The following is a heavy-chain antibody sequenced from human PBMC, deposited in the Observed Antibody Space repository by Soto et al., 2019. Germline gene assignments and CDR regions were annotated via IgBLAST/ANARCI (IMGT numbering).Heavy chain of an antibody. Sequence: XVSLRLSCAASGFTFSSYGMHWVRQAPGKGLEWVAVIWYDGSNKYYADSVKGRFTISRDNSKNTLYLQMNSLRAEDTAVYYCARDRHKSGMDVWGQGTTVTVSS. J-gene: IGHJ6*02. CDR1: GFTFSSYG. CDR2: IWYDGSNK. V-gene: IGHV3-33*01. D-gene: IGHD2-21*01. CDR3: ARDRHKSGMDV.